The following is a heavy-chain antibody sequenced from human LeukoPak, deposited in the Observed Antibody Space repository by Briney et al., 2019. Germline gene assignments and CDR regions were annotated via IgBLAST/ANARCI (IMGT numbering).Heavy chain of an antibody. CDR1: RFTFGDYA. D-gene: IGHD2-21*01. Sequence: GGSLRLSCTASRFTFGDYAMSWFRQAPGEGLEWVGFIRSKAYGGTTEYAASVKGRFTISRDDSKSIAYLQMNSLKTEDTAVYYCTRVRGDCGGDCYDYWGQGTLVTVSS. CDR2: IRSKAYGGTT. CDR3: TRVRGDCGGDCYDY. J-gene: IGHJ4*02. V-gene: IGHV3-49*03.